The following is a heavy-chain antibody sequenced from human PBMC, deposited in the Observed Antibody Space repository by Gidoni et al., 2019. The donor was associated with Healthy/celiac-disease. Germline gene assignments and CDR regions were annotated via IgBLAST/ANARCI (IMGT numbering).Heavy chain of an antibody. D-gene: IGHD2-15*01. J-gene: IGHJ6*02. Sequence: QVQLVQSGAEVKKPGASVKVSCKASGYTFTGSYMHWVRQAPGHGLEWMGWINPNSGGTNYAQKFQGRVTMTRDTSISTAYMELSRLRSDDTAVYYCARQSSGGSDYYYYYGMDVWGQGTTVTVSS. CDR2: INPNSGGT. V-gene: IGHV1-2*02. CDR1: GYTFTGSY. CDR3: ARQSSGGSDYYYYYGMDV.